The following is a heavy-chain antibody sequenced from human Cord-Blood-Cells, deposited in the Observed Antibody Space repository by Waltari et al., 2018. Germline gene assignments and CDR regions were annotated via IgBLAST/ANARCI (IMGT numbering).Heavy chain of an antibody. V-gene: IGHV4-39*01. D-gene: IGHD4-17*01. CDR1: GGSIRSSSYY. CDR3: ARRGYGDYGYFQH. Sequence: QLQLQESGPGLVKPSETLSLTCTVSGGSIRSSSYYWGWIRPPPGKGLEWIGSIYYSGSTYYNPSLKSRVTISVDTSKNQFSLKLSSVTAADTAVYYCARRGYGDYGYFQHWGQGTLVTVSS. J-gene: IGHJ1*01. CDR2: IYYSGST.